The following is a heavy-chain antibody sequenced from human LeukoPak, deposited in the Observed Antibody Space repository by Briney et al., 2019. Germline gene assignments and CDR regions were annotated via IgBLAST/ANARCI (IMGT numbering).Heavy chain of an antibody. V-gene: IGHV4-34*01. Sequence: QPSETLSLTCAVSGGSFSDDYWNWIRQPPGKGLEGLGEINHSGRHEFNPSLKSRLTMSVDTSKNQFSLHLTSVTAADTAIYYCARSIVGPGTSYFDQWGQGTLVAVSS. CDR1: GGSFSDDY. J-gene: IGHJ4*02. D-gene: IGHD1-26*01. CDR2: INHSGRH. CDR3: ARSIVGPGTSYFDQ.